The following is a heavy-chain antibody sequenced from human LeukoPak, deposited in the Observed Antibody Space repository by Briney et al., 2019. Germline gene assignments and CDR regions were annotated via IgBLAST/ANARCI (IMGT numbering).Heavy chain of an antibody. CDR3: ARNTTDRFFDY. V-gene: IGHV4-38-2*01. J-gene: IGHJ4*02. CDR2: IYHSGST. CDR1: GSSIRSDYY. D-gene: IGHD4-17*01. Sequence: SETLSLTCAVSGSSIRSDYYWGWFRRPPGKGLEWIGSIYHSGSTSYNPSLKSRVTISVDTSQNQFSLNLNSVTAADTAVYYCARNTTDRFFDYWGQGTLVTVSS.